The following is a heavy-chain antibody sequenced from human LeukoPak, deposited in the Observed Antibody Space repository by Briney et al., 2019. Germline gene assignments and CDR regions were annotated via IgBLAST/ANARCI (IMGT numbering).Heavy chain of an antibody. CDR3: ARVASKGYYYYYMHV. CDR2: IYTSGST. Sequence: SETLSLTCTVSGGSISSGSDYSSWIRQPAGKGLEWIGRIYTSGSTNYNPSLKSRVTISVDTSKNQFSLKLSSVTAADTAVYYCARVASKGYYYYYMHVWGKGTTVTVSS. V-gene: IGHV4-61*02. CDR1: GGSISSGSDY. J-gene: IGHJ6*03.